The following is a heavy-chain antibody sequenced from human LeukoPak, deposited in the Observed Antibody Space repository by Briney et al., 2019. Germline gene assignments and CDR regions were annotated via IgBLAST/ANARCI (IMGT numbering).Heavy chain of an antibody. D-gene: IGHD3-22*01. V-gene: IGHV3-15*01. CDR1: GFTLNNAW. CDR2: IKRETDGGTI. CDR3: TTDRYYDNSESQFQH. Sequence: NTGGSLRLSCAASGFTLNNAWMSWVRQAPGKGLEWLGRIKRETDGGTIDYAAPVKGRFTISRDDSRNTLYLQMDSLKIEDTAVYYCTTDRYYDNSESQFQHWGQGTLVTVSS. J-gene: IGHJ1*01.